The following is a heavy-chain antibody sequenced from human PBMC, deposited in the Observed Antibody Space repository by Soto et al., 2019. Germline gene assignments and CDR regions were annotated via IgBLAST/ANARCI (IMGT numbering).Heavy chain of an antibody. CDR1: GFSLTTNEVG. Sequence: SGPTLVNPTQTLTLTCTFSGFSLTTNEVGVGWIRQPPGKALEWLAVIYWDDDKRYSPPLRSRLTISKDTSKNQVVLTMTNMDVVDTATYYCARLTELYIIFDYWGPGTLLTVSS. D-gene: IGHD3-10*01. CDR2: IYWDDDK. J-gene: IGHJ4*02. V-gene: IGHV2-5*02. CDR3: ARLTELYIIFDY.